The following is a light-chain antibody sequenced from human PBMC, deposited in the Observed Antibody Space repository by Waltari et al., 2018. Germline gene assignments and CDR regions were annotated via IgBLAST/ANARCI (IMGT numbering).Light chain of an antibody. J-gene: IGKJ1*01. CDR1: QSINSL. Sequence: DIQLTQSPSTLSASVGDRVTITCRASQSINSLLAWYQQKPGKAPKLLIYKASSLQTGVPSRFSGSGSGTEFTLTISSLQPDDFATYFCLQYDIYWAFGQGTKVEVK. V-gene: IGKV1-5*03. CDR2: KAS. CDR3: LQYDIYWA.